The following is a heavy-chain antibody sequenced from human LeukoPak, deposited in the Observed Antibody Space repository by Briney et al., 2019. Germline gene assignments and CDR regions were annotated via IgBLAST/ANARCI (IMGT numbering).Heavy chain of an antibody. CDR1: GGSISSYY. Sequence: PSETLSLTCTVSGGSISSYYWSWIRQPPGKGLEWIGYIYYSGSTNYNPSLKSRVTISVDTSKNQFSLKLSSVTAADTAVYYCARGGPGGSGYYYYFQHWGQGTLVTVSS. CDR2: IYYSGST. D-gene: IGHD3-22*01. CDR3: ARGGPGGSGYYYYFQH. V-gene: IGHV4-59*01. J-gene: IGHJ1*01.